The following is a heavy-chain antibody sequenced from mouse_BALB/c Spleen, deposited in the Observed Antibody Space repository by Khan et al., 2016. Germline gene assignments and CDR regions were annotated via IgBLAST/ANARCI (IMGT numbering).Heavy chain of an antibody. CDR2: IWSGGRT. CDR1: AFSLNSYG. V-gene: IGHV2-5*01. CDR3: ANAYLYGILFYAMHY. J-gene: IGHJ4*01. Sequence: QVQLKESGPGLVQPSQSLSITCTVSAFSLNSYGVHWVRQSPGKGLEWLGVIWSGGRTDYNAAVMSRLSSTKDNSKSQVFFTMNRLQADDPARYYCANAYLYGILFYAMHYLGLGTSVTVSS. D-gene: IGHD2-10*02.